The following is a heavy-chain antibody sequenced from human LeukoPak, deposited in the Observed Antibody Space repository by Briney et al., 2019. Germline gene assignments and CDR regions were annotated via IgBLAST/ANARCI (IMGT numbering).Heavy chain of an antibody. J-gene: IGHJ4*02. Sequence: ASVKVSCKASGYTFTSYYMHWVRQAPGQGLEWMGIINPSGGSTSYAQKFQGRVTMTRDTSTSTVYMELSSLRSEDTAVHYCARDHLPYYYGSGSYHYWGQGTLVTVSS. V-gene: IGHV1-46*01. D-gene: IGHD3-10*01. CDR1: GYTFTSYY. CDR3: ARDHLPYYYGSGSYHY. CDR2: INPSGGST.